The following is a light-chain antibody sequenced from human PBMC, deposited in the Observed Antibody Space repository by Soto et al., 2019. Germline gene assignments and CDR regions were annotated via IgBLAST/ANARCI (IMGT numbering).Light chain of an antibody. J-gene: IGKJ2*01. CDR3: QQYNNWPPGKYT. CDR1: QSVSSN. CDR2: GAS. Sequence: EIVMTQSPATLSVSPGERATLSCRASQSVSSNLAWYQQKPGQAPRLLIYGASTRDTGIPARFSGSGSGTEVTLTISSLQSEDFAVYYCQQYNNWPPGKYTFGQGTKLEIK. V-gene: IGKV3-15*01.